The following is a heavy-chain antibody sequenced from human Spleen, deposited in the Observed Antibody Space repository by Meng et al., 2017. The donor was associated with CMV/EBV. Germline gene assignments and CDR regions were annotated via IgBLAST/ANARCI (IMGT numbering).Heavy chain of an antibody. Sequence: GESLKISCAASGFTVSSNYMSWVRQAPGKGLEWVSVINSGGSTYYADSVKGRFAISRDNSKNTLYLQMNSLRAEDTAVYYCARERAGPGDAFDIWGQGTMVTVSS. V-gene: IGHV3-66*02. CDR2: INSGGST. J-gene: IGHJ3*02. CDR3: ARERAGPGDAFDI. CDR1: GFTVSSNY. D-gene: IGHD1-1*01.